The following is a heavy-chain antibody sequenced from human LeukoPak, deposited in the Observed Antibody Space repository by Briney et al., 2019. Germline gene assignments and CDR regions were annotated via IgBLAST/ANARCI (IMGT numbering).Heavy chain of an antibody. D-gene: IGHD2-15*01. J-gene: IGHJ4*02. CDR3: ARDLSRRYSIDY. V-gene: IGHV3-30-3*01. CDR2: ISYDGNNK. CDR1: GFTFNSYA. Sequence: GGSLRLSCAASGFTFNSYAIHWVRQAPGKGLEWVAFISYDGNNKYYADSVKGRFTISRDNSKNTLSPQMDSLRPDDTAVYYCARDLSRRYSIDYWGQGTLVTVSS.